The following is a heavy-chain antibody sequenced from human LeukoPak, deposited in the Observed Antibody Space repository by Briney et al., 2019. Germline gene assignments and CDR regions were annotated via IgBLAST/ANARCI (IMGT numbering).Heavy chain of an antibody. CDR1: GYTFTGYY. V-gene: IGHV1-2*02. D-gene: IGHD2-15*01. J-gene: IGHJ4*02. Sequence: AASVKVSCKASGYTFTGYYMHWVRQAPGQGLEWMGWINPNSGGTNYAQKFQGRVTMTRDTSISTAYMELSRLRSDDTAVYYCARGTPVVVAAKTHYFDYWGQGTLVTVSS. CDR2: INPNSGGT. CDR3: ARGTPVVVAAKTHYFDY.